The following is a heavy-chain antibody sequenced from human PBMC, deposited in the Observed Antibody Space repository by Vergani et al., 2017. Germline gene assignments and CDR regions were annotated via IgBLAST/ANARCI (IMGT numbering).Heavy chain of an antibody. CDR2: IYDSGSN. J-gene: IGHJ4*02. Sequence: QVHLQEAGPGLVKPAETLSLTCTVSGDSIRNSNSYWAWIRQPPGKGLEWIASIYDSGSNYSNPTLKSRVTISVDTSKNQFSLKMLSVTAADTAVYYCARLYNALDYWGPGTLVTISS. D-gene: IGHD1-14*01. CDR3: ARLYNALDY. CDR1: GDSIRNSNSY. V-gene: IGHV4-39*01.